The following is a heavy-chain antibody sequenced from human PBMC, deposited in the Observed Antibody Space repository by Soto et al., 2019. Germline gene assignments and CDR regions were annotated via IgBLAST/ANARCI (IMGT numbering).Heavy chain of an antibody. D-gene: IGHD3-10*01. V-gene: IGHV4-31*03. Sequence: QVQLQESGPGLVKPSQTLSLTCSVSGVSVTTGGGYYWSWIRQHPGKGLEWIGYIDYSGRPYYNPALKSRVTISADPSTNQFSLKMTSVTVADTAVYYCAKDEGLLWSGELLWGQGILVTVSS. CDR3: AKDEGLLWSGELL. CDR1: GVSVTTGGGYY. J-gene: IGHJ4*02. CDR2: IDYSGRP.